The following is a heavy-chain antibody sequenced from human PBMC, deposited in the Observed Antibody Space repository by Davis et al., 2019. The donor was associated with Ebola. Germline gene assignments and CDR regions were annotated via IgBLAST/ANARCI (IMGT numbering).Heavy chain of an antibody. CDR1: GFTFSSYS. D-gene: IGHD5-24*01. CDR2: ISSSSSYI. J-gene: IGHJ4*02. V-gene: IGHV3-21*01. Sequence: GESLKISCAASGFTFSSYSMNWVRQAPGKGLEWVSSISSSSSYIYYADSVKGRFTISRDNAKNSLYLQMNSLRAEDTAVYYCARDGMATITPDYWGQGTLVTVSS. CDR3: ARDGMATITPDY.